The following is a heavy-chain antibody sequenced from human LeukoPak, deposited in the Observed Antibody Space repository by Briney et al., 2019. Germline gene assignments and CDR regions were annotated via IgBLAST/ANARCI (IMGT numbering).Heavy chain of an antibody. CDR2: INAGNGNT. J-gene: IGHJ4*02. V-gene: IGHV1-3*01. D-gene: IGHD3-9*01. CDR3: ARGKSGLRYFDWLPREYYFNY. Sequence: ASVKVSCKASGYTFTSYAMHWVRQAPGQRLEWMGWINAGNGNTKYSQKFQGRVTITRDTSASTAYMELSSLRSEDTAVYYCARGKSGLRYFDWLPREYYFNYWGQGTLVTVSS. CDR1: GYTFTSYA.